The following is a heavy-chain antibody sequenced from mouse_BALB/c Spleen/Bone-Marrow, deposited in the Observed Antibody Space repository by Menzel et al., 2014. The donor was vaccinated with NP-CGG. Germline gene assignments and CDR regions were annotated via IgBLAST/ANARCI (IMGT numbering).Heavy chain of an antibody. V-gene: IGHV1-82*01. Sequence: VQLQQSGPELVKPGASVKISCKASGYAFSSSWMNWVKQRPGQGLEWIGRIYPGDGDTNYNGKFKGKATLTADKSSSTAYMQLSSLTSVDSAVYSCARDYGSSYGEVDYWGQGTTLTVSS. D-gene: IGHD1-1*01. CDR3: ARDYGSSYGEVDY. J-gene: IGHJ2*01. CDR2: IYPGDGDT. CDR1: GYAFSSSW.